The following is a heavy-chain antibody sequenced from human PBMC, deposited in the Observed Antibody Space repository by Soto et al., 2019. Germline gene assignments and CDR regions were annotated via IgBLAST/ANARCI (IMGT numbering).Heavy chain of an antibody. CDR2: INSDGSST. V-gene: IGHV3-74*01. D-gene: IGHD3-22*01. CDR3: ARESGNYDSLAFDY. Sequence: GGSLRLSCAASGFTFSSYWMHWVRQAPGKGLVWVSRINSDGSSTSYADSVKGRFTISRDNAKNTLYLQMNSLRAEDTAVYYCARESGNYDSLAFDYWGQGTPVTVYS. J-gene: IGHJ4*02. CDR1: GFTFSSYW.